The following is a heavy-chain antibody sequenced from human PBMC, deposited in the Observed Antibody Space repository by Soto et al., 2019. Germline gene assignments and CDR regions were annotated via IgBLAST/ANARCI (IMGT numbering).Heavy chain of an antibody. Sequence: PSETLSLTCAVSGGSISSSNWWSWVRQPPGKGLEWIGEIYHSGSTNYTPSLKSRVTISVDKSKNQFSLKLSSVTAADTAVYYCARDKGGDIVVVPAAIQDHYYYYGMDVWGQGTTVTVSS. V-gene: IGHV4-4*02. D-gene: IGHD2-2*02. CDR2: IYHSGST. CDR1: GGSISSSNW. J-gene: IGHJ6*02. CDR3: ARDKGGDIVVVPAAIQDHYYYYGMDV.